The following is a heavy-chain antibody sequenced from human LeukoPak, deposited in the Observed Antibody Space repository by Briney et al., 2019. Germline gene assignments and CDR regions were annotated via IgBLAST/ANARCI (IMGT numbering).Heavy chain of an antibody. J-gene: IGHJ3*02. Sequence: SQTLSLTCAVSGGSISSGGYSWSWIRQPPGKGLEWIGYIYHSGSTYYNPSLKSRVTISVDRSKNQFSLKLSSVTAADTAVYYCARDISDAFDIWGQGTMVTVSS. CDR2: IYHSGST. V-gene: IGHV4-30-2*01. CDR1: GGSISSGGYS. CDR3: ARDISDAFDI.